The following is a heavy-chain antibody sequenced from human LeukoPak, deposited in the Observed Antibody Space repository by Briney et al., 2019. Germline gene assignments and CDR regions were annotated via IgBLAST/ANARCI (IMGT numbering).Heavy chain of an antibody. CDR3: ARREAQPM. CDR1: GGSISSGGYF. CDR2: IYSTGST. J-gene: IGHJ3*02. Sequence: TSETLSLTCTVSGGSISSGGYFWSWIRQPPGKGLEWIGYIYSTGSTNYNPSLRGRVTISVDTSKNQFSLKLRSVTAADTAVYYCARREAQPMWGQGTMVTVSS. D-gene: IGHD2-2*01. V-gene: IGHV4-61*08.